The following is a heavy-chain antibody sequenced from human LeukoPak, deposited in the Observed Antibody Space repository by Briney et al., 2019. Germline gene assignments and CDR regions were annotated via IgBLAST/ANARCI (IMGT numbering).Heavy chain of an antibody. CDR2: IRYDGSNK. J-gene: IGHJ4*02. CDR1: GFTFSSYG. V-gene: IGHV3-30*02. CDR3: ANEEKDDYGDYLDY. Sequence: GGSLRLSCAASGFTFSSYGMHWVRQAPGKGLEWVAFIRYDGSNKYYADSVKGRFTISRDNSKNTLYLQMNSLRAEDTAVYYCANEEKDDYGDYLDYWGQGTLVTVSS. D-gene: IGHD4-17*01.